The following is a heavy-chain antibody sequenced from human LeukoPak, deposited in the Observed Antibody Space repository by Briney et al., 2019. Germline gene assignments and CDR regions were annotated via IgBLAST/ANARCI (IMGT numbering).Heavy chain of an antibody. J-gene: IGHJ4*02. D-gene: IGHD1-26*01. CDR2: INPSGGST. CDR1: GYTFTSYY. Sequence: ASVKVSCKASGYTFTSYYMHWVRQAPGQGPEWMGIINPSGGSTSYAQKFQGRVTMTRDTSTSTVYMELSSLRSEDTAVYYCASGEGATTSFDYWGQGTLVTVSS. V-gene: IGHV1-46*01. CDR3: ASGEGATTSFDY.